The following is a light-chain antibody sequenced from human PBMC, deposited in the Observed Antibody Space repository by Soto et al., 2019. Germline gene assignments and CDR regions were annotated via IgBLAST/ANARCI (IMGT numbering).Light chain of an antibody. Sequence: QPVLTQSPSASASLGASVKLTCTLDSGHSSYAIAWHQLQPEKGPRCLMKVNGDGSHNKGDGIPDRFSGSSSGAERYLTISSLQSEDEADYYCQTWGSGIRVFGGGTKLTVL. CDR1: SGHSSYA. V-gene: IGLV4-69*01. J-gene: IGLJ3*02. CDR3: QTWGSGIRV. CDR2: VNGDGSH.